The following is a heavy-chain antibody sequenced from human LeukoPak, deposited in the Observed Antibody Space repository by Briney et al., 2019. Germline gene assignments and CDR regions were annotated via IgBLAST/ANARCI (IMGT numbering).Heavy chain of an antibody. CDR2: IYYSGSI. CDR1: GGSISSTSYF. D-gene: IGHD3-22*01. CDR3: AKAGVRYYDSSGLHAFDI. Sequence: SETLSLTCTVSGGSISSTSYFWGWIRQPPGKGLEWIGTIYYSGSIYYNPSLKSRVTMSVDTSRNQFSLKLSSVNAADTAVYYCAKAGVRYYDSSGLHAFDIWGQGTMVTVSS. J-gene: IGHJ3*02. V-gene: IGHV4-39*01.